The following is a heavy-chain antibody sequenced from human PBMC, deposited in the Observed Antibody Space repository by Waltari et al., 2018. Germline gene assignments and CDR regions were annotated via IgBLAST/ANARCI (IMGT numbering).Heavy chain of an antibody. CDR1: GGTFSSYA. D-gene: IGHD3-22*01. CDR2: IIPILGTA. J-gene: IGHJ5*02. V-gene: IGHV1-69*05. CDR3: AEEHYDNRWFDP. Sequence: QVQLVQSGAEVKKPGSSVKVSCKASGGTFSSYAISWVRQAPGQGLEWMGGIIPILGTANYAQKFQGRVTITTDESTSTAYMELSSLRSEDTAVYYCAEEHYDNRWFDPWGQGTLVTVSS.